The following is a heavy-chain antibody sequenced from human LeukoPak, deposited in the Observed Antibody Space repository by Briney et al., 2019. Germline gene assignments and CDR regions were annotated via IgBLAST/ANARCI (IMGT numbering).Heavy chain of an antibody. J-gene: IGHJ6*03. V-gene: IGHV3-23*01. CDR3: AKGARDLGMAYQYYYYMDV. Sequence: PGGSLRLSCGASGFTFSSNALYWVRQAPGKGLEWVSVISGSGGSTYYADSVKGRFTISRDNSKNTLYLQMNSLRAEDTAVYFCAKGARDLGMAYQYYYYMDVWGKGTTVSVSS. CDR2: ISGSGGST. CDR1: GFTFSSNA. D-gene: IGHD3-3*01.